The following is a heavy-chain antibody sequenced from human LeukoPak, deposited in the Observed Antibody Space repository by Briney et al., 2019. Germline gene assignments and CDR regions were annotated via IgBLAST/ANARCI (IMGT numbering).Heavy chain of an antibody. J-gene: IGHJ6*03. Sequence: TSETLSLTCSVSGGSISSSSYYWGWIRQPPGKGLEWIGSIYNSGSTYYNPSLKSRVTISVDTSKNQFSLKLSSVTATDTAVYYCASERYGSGSYTARYYYYYMDVWGKGTTVTISS. V-gene: IGHV4-39*01. CDR1: GGSISSSSYY. CDR2: IYNSGST. CDR3: ASERYGSGSYTARYYYYYMDV. D-gene: IGHD3-10*01.